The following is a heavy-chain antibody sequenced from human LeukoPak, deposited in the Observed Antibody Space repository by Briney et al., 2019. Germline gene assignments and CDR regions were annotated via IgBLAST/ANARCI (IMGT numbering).Heavy chain of an antibody. Sequence: GGSLRLSCTASGLLFGDYAMTWVRQVPGKGLEWLGCIRSKAYGGTAEYAASVEGRFTISRDDSKSIAYVQVNSLKTEDTAVYHCTVQVVPSDNWFDPWGQGTLVTVSS. V-gene: IGHV3-49*04. CDR1: GLLFGDYA. CDR3: TVQVVPSDNWFDP. D-gene: IGHD2-2*01. J-gene: IGHJ5*02. CDR2: IRSKAYGGTA.